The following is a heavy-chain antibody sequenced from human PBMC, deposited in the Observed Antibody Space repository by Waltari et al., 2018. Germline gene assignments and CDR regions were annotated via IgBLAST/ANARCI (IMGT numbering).Heavy chain of an antibody. J-gene: IGHJ4*02. CDR1: GFTFGPSW. Sequence: EVQLVESGGGLVHPGGTLSLPCAASGFTFGPSWMNWVRQAPGRGPEWVANIKPDGSGRSYVDFVRGRFTISRDNAKSSLYLQINSLTVEDTAIYYCARDRGWLQFDYWGQGALVIVSS. D-gene: IGHD5-12*01. CDR3: ARDRGWLQFDY. CDR2: IKPDGSGR. V-gene: IGHV3-7*04.